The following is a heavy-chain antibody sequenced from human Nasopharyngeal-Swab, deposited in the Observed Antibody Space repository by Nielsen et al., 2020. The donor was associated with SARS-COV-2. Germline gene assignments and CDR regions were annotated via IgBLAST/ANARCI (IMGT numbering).Heavy chain of an antibody. CDR3: ARHEGAGSGSFFDY. CDR2: IYYSGST. Sequence: WIRQPPGKRLEWIGSIYYSGSTYYNPSLKSRVTISVDTSKNQFSLKLSSVTAADTAVYYCARHEGAGSGSFFDYWGQGTLVTVSS. D-gene: IGHD3-10*01. J-gene: IGHJ4*02. V-gene: IGHV4-39*01.